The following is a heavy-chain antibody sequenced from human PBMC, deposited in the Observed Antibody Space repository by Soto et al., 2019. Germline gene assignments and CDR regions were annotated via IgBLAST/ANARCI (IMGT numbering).Heavy chain of an antibody. CDR1: GIPFSSFG. V-gene: IGHV3-30*18. CDR2: ISHTGSNQ. J-gene: IGHJ5*02. Sequence: QVHLVESGGGVVQPGRSLRLSCAAAGIPFSSFGMHWVRQGPGKGLEWVAGISHTGSNQHYSDSVKGRFTISKDNSKNTLYLQMDSLRPEDTAVYYCAKDFVTSPLPWGQGTLVTVSS. CDR3: AKDFVTSPLP. D-gene: IGHD2-21*01.